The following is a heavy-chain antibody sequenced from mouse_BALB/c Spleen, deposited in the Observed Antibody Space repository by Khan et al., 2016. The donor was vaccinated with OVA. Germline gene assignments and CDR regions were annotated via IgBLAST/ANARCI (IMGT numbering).Heavy chain of an antibody. CDR1: GYTFTNYW. D-gene: IGHD1-1*01. J-gene: IGHJ3*01. CDR2: INPSTDYT. V-gene: IGHV1-7*01. Sequence: VQLQESGAELATPGASVKMSCKASGYTFTNYWMHWVKQRPGQGLEWIGYINPSTDYTEYNQKFKDKASLTADKSSSTAYMQLTSLTSEDSALYYCVNHGSSSAWFTYWGQGTLVTVSA. CDR3: VNHGSSSAWFTY.